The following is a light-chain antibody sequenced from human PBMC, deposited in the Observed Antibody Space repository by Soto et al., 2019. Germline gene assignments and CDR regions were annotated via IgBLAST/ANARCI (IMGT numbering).Light chain of an antibody. J-gene: IGLJ3*02. CDR3: AAWDGSLNGWV. V-gene: IGLV1-44*01. CDR2: SNN. Sequence: QSVLTQPPSASGTPGQRVTISCSGSNSNIGTNSMNWYQQLPGMAPKLLIHSNNQRPSGVPDRFSGSKSGTSASLAISGLQSEDEADYYCAAWDGSLNGWVFGGGTKLTVL. CDR1: NSNIGTNS.